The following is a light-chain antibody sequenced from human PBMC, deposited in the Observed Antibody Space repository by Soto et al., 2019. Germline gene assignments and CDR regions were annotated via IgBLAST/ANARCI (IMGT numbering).Light chain of an antibody. CDR1: SSDVGGYAY. Sequence: LTQPASVSGSPGQSITISCTGTSSDVGGYAYVSWYQQHPGKAPKVLIYEVTHRPSGVSNRFSGSRSGNTASLTISGLQAEDEADYYCSSYTSSTTYVFGTGTKVTVL. CDR2: EVT. CDR3: SSYTSSTTYV. V-gene: IGLV2-14*01. J-gene: IGLJ1*01.